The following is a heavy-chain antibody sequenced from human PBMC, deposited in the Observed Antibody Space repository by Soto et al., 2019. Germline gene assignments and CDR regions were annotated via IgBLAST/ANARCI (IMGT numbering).Heavy chain of an antibody. J-gene: IGHJ1*01. CDR3: AGHPAYASGWGYFQH. D-gene: IGHD6-19*01. CDR1: GGSISSYY. Sequence: SETLSLTCTVSGGSISSYYWSWIRQTPGKGLEWIGYISHSGSTNYSPSLKSRVTISVDTSKNQFSLKLSSVTAADTAVYYCAGHPAYASGWGYFQHWGQGTLVTSPQ. CDR2: ISHSGST. V-gene: IGHV4-59*01.